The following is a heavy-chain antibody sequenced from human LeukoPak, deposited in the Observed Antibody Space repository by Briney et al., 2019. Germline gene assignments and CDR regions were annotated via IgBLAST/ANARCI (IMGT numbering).Heavy chain of an antibody. D-gene: IGHD6-13*01. Sequence: GGSLRLSCAASGFTFSSYGMHWVRQAPGKGLEWVAVISYDGSNKYYADSVKGRFTISRDNSKNTLYLQMNSLRAEDTAVYYCAKAGRSSWYDYWGQGTLVTVSS. CDR1: GFTFSSYG. CDR3: AKAGRSSWYDY. J-gene: IGHJ4*02. V-gene: IGHV3-30*18. CDR2: ISYDGSNK.